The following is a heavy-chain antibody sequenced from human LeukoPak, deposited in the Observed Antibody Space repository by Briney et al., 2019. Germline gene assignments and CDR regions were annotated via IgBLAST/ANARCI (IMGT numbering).Heavy chain of an antibody. D-gene: IGHD3-16*01. CDR1: GFTFSSYA. Sequence: GGSLRLSCAASGFTFSSYAMSWVRQAPGKGLEWVSGIIHSGYTTYYADSVKGRCTISRDNSKNTLYVEMNSLRAEDTAIYYCAKSQFGGVFDGFDIWGQGTMVTVSS. V-gene: IGHV3-23*01. J-gene: IGHJ3*02. CDR2: IIHSGYTT. CDR3: AKSQFGGVFDGFDI.